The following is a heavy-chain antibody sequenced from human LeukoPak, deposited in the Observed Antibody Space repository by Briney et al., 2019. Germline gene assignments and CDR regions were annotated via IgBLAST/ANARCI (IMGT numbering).Heavy chain of an antibody. V-gene: IGHV4-61*01. J-gene: IGHJ5*02. CDR1: GGLISSGSYY. CDR3: ARRFGKGSYYDSSGCWFDP. D-gene: IGHD3-22*01. CDR2: IYYSGST. Sequence: SQTLSLTCTVSGGLISSGSYYWSWIRQPPGKGLEWIGYIYYSGSTNYNPSLKSRVTISVDTSKNQFSLKLSSVTAADTAVYYCARRFGKGSYYDSSGCWFDPWGQGTLVTVSS.